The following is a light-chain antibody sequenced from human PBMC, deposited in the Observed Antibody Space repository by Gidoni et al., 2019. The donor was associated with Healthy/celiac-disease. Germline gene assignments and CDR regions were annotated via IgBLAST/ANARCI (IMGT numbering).Light chain of an antibody. CDR2: AAS. V-gene: IGKV1-39*01. Sequence: DIEMTKSPSSLSASVGDRVTITCRASQSISSNLNCYQPKPGKATKLLFSAASSLQSGVPSRFSGSGSGTDFTLTISSLQPEDFATYYCQQSYSTLPITFGQGTRLEIK. CDR3: QQSYSTLPIT. J-gene: IGKJ5*01. CDR1: QSISSN.